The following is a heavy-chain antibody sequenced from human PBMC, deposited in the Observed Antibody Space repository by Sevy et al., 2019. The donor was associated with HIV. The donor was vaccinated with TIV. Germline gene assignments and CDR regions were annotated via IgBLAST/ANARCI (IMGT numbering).Heavy chain of an antibody. CDR3: ARGELGIYYYYYGMDV. D-gene: IGHD7-27*01. Sequence: GGSLRLSCAASGFTFSSYWMHWVRQAPGKGLVWVSRINSDGSSTSYADSVKGRFTISRDNAKNTLYLQMNSLRAEDTAVYYCARGELGIYYYYYGMDVWGQGTTVTVSS. CDR2: INSDGSST. CDR1: GFTFSSYW. J-gene: IGHJ6*02. V-gene: IGHV3-74*01.